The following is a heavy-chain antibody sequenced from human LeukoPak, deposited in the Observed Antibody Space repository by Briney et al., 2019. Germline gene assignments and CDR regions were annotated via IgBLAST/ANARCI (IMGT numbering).Heavy chain of an antibody. D-gene: IGHD1-26*01. J-gene: IGHJ4*02. CDR2: INHSGST. V-gene: IGHV4-34*01. Sequence: SETLSLTCAVYGGSFSGYYWSWIRQPPGKGLEWIGEINHSGSTNYNPSLKSRVTISVDTSKNQFSLKLSSVTAADTAVYYCARDRSGSYLGEFDYWGQGTLVTVSS. CDR3: ARDRSGSYLGEFDY. CDR1: GGSFSGYY.